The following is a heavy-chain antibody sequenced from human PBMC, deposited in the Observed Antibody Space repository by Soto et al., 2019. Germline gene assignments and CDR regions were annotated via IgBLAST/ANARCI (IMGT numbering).Heavy chain of an antibody. V-gene: IGHV3-23*01. CDR1: GFSFSGYA. J-gene: IGHJ4*02. D-gene: IGHD6-6*01. CDR2: MTATGVSI. CDR3: AKDSIPYSSSYDLDH. Sequence: EVQLLESGGGLVQPGGSLRLSCVASGFSFSGYAMSWVRQAPGKGLVWVSSMTATGVSIYYADSVRGRFTISRDNSKNTLYLEMSSLRGEDTARYYCAKDSIPYSSSYDLDHWGRGALVAVSS.